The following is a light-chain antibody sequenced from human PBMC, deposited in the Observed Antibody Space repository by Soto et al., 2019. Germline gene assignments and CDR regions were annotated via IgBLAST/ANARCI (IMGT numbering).Light chain of an antibody. Sequence: QSALTQPASVSGSPGQSITISCTGTSSDVGGYNYVSWYQHHPGKAPKLMIYDVTNRPSGVSNRFSGSKSRNTASLTISGLQAEDEADYYCTSYTTSSPYLVFGGGTKLTVL. CDR2: DVT. J-gene: IGLJ3*02. CDR1: SSDVGGYNY. CDR3: TSYTTSSPYLV. V-gene: IGLV2-14*03.